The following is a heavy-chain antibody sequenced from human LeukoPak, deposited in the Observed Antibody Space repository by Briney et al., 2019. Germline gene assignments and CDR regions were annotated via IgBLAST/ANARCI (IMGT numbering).Heavy chain of an antibody. D-gene: IGHD3-10*01. V-gene: IGHV3-30-3*01. Sequence: PGRSLRLSCAASGFTFSNYAMHWVRQAPGKGLEWVAVVSYDGSNKYYADSVKGRFTISRDNSKNTLYLQMNSLRAEDTAVYSCAKDRWYYGSGSYVDAFDIWGQGTMVTVSS. J-gene: IGHJ3*02. CDR1: GFTFSNYA. CDR3: AKDRWYYGSGSYVDAFDI. CDR2: VSYDGSNK.